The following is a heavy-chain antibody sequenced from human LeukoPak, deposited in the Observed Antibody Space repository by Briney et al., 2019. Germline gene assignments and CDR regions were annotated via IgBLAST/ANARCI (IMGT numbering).Heavy chain of an antibody. V-gene: IGHV3-30*01. CDR1: GFTFSSYA. Sequence: GGSLRLSCAASGFTFSSYAMHWVRQAPGKGLEWVALISYDGSYEYSADSVKGRFTISRDNSKNTLFLQMNSLRAEDTAVYYCARNHGFDIWGQGTVVTVSS. CDR3: ARNHGFDI. J-gene: IGHJ3*02. CDR2: ISYDGSYE.